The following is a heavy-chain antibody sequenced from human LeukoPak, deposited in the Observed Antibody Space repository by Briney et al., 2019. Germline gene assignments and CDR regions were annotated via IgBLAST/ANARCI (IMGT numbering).Heavy chain of an antibody. D-gene: IGHD3-10*01. CDR3: ARASMVRGVFDY. Sequence: ASVKVSCKASGYTFTSYGISWVRQAPGQGLEWMGWISAYNGNTNHAQKLQGRVTMTTDTSTSTAYMELRSLRSDDTAVYYCARASMVRGVFDYWGQGTLVTVSS. CDR1: GYTFTSYG. J-gene: IGHJ4*02. CDR2: ISAYNGNT. V-gene: IGHV1-18*04.